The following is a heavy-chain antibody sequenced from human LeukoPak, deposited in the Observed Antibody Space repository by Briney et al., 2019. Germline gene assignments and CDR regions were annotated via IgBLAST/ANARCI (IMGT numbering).Heavy chain of an antibody. V-gene: IGHV4-31*03. CDR1: GDSNSSRTYY. CDR2: IWNSGST. CDR3: ATDVSSTFPNWFDP. Sequence: SETLSLTCSVSGDSNSSRTYYWTWIRQHPEKGLEWIGYIWNSGSTNYNPSLKSRVTISVDTSKNQFSLKLTSVTAADTAVYYCATDVSSTFPNWFDPWGQGILVIVSS. J-gene: IGHJ5*02. D-gene: IGHD6-6*01.